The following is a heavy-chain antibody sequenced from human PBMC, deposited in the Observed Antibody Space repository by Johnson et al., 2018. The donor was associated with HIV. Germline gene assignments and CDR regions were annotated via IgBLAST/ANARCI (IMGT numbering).Heavy chain of an antibody. J-gene: IGHJ3*02. CDR1: GFTVSNNY. CDR3: ARDDLDNSGHLMAFDM. V-gene: IGHV3-66*01. Sequence: QLVESGGGLVQPGGSLRLSCAASGFTVSNNYMNWVRQTPGKGLEWVSILHRDGTTYYADSVKGRFTISRDNSKNTLYLQMKRLRVEDTAVYYCARDDLDNSGHLMAFDMWGQGTMVTVSS. D-gene: IGHD1-26*01. CDR2: LHRDGTT.